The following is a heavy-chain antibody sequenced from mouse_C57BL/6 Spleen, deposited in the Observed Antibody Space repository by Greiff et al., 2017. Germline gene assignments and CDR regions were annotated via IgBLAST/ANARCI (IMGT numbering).Heavy chain of an antibody. CDR2: INPSNGGT. V-gene: IGHV1-53*01. D-gene: IGHD1-1*01. J-gene: IGHJ2*01. Sequence: QVQLKQPGTELVKPGASVKLSCKASGYTFTSYWMHWVKQRPGQGLEWIGNINPSNGGTNYNEKFKSKATLTVDKSSSTAYMQLSSLTSEYSAVYYCARYRYYGSSLYYFDYWGQGTTLTVSS. CDR1: GYTFTSYW. CDR3: ARYRYYGSSLYYFDY.